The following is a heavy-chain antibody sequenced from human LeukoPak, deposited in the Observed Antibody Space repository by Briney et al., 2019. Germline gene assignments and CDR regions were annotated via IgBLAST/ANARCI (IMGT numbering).Heavy chain of an antibody. J-gene: IGHJ4*02. V-gene: IGHV3-30-3*01. Sequence: GGSLRLSCAASGFTFSSYAMHWVRQAPGKGLEWVAVISYDGSNKYCADSVKGRFTISRDNSKNTLYLQMNSLRAEDTAVYYCARVYSSSWYVFDYWGQGTLVTVSS. CDR2: ISYDGSNK. CDR1: GFTFSSYA. CDR3: ARVYSSSWYVFDY. D-gene: IGHD6-13*01.